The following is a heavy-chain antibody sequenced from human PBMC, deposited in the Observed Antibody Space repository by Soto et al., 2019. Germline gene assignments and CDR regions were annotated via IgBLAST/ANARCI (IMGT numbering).Heavy chain of an antibody. D-gene: IGHD5-18*01. J-gene: IGHJ6*02. CDR2: TNPSGDST. CDR1: GYTFTNYY. Sequence: ASVKVSCKASGYTFTNYYIHWVRQAPGQGLEWMGRTNPSGDSTSYAQKFQGRVTMTRDTSTSTVYMDLSSLRSEDTAVYYCARGDTVSTYYYGMDAWGQGTTVTVSS. V-gene: IGHV1-46*01. CDR3: ARGDTVSTYYYGMDA.